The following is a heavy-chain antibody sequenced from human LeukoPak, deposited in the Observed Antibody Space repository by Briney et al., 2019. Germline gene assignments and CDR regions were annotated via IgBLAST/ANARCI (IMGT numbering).Heavy chain of an antibody. D-gene: IGHD3-22*01. Sequence: PGGSLRLSCAASGFIFSSYAMHWVRQAPGKGLEWVAVISYDGSNKYYADSVKGRFTISRDNSKNTLYLQMNSLRAEDTAVYYCAKEYYYDSSGYSGGAFDIWGQGTMVTVSS. J-gene: IGHJ3*02. CDR2: ISYDGSNK. CDR1: GFIFSSYA. V-gene: IGHV3-30*04. CDR3: AKEYYYDSSGYSGGAFDI.